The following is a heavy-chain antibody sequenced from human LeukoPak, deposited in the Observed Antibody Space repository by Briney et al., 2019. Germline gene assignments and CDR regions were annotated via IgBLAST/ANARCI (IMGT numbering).Heavy chain of an antibody. D-gene: IGHD6-13*01. CDR1: GFSFNTYW. V-gene: IGHV3-74*01. J-gene: IGHJ4*02. CDR2: MNTDGSDR. Sequence: PGGSLRLSCAASGFSFNTYWMHWVRQGPGKGLGRVSGMNTDGSDRSYADSVKGRFTISRDNAKNTLYLQMNSLRAEDTAVYYCARDHSSWEVPSDYWGQGTLVTVSS. CDR3: ARDHSSWEVPSDY.